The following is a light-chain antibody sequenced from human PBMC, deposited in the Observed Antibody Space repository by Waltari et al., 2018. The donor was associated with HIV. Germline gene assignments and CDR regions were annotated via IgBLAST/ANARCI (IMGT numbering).Light chain of an antibody. CDR1: QSVFSSPKNKSY. Sequence: DIVMTQSPDSMALSLGERATITCKSSQSVFSSPKNKSYLTWYQQRPGLPPKVLIYWASTRESGVPDRFSGSGSGTDFTLTISNLQAEDVALYYCHQSYSNPVTFGGGTRVAIK. CDR2: WAS. V-gene: IGKV4-1*01. CDR3: HQSYSNPVT. J-gene: IGKJ4*01.